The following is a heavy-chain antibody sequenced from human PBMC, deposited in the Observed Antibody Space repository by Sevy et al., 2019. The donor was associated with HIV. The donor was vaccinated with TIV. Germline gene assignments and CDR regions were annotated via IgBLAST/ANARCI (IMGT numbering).Heavy chain of an antibody. D-gene: IGHD2-15*01. CDR3: ARHYIDCSGGSCSSDYFDY. Sequence: GGSLRLSCAASGFTFSGSAMHWVRQASGKGLEWIGRIKNKGNNYATAYGASVKGRFTISRDDSKNTAYLQMKSLKTEDKAMYYCARHYIDCSGGSCSSDYFDYWGQGTLVTVSS. V-gene: IGHV3-73*01. CDR1: GFTFSGSA. CDR2: IKNKGNNYAT. J-gene: IGHJ4*02.